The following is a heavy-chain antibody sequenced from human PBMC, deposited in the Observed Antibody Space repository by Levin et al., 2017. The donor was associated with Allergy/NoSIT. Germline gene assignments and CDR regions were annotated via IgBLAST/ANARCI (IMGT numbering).Heavy chain of an antibody. V-gene: IGHV4-30-2*01. Sequence: SCAVSGGSISSGGYSWSWIRQPPGKGLEWIGNIYLSGSTNDNPSLKSRVTMSVDRSKNLFSLKLSYVTAADTAVYYCARVAGYSYGYYFDYWGPGTLVTVSS. CDR1: GGSISSGGYS. CDR3: ARVAGYSYGYYFDY. CDR2: IYLSGST. J-gene: IGHJ4*02. D-gene: IGHD5-18*01.